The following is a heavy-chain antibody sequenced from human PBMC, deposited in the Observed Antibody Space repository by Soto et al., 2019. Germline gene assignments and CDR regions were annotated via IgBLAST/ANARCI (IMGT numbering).Heavy chain of an antibody. Sequence: PGGSLRLSCAASGFTFGGSAMHWVRQASGKGLEWVGHIRSKTNSYATAYAESVKGRFTISRDDSMNTAYLQMNSLKTEDTAVYCCTIQTDAVQWLVVPTDYNFDYWGQGTLVTGSS. CDR3: TIQTDAVQWLVVPTDYNFDY. V-gene: IGHV3-73*01. CDR1: GFTFGGSA. CDR2: IRSKTNSYAT. D-gene: IGHD6-19*01. J-gene: IGHJ4*02.